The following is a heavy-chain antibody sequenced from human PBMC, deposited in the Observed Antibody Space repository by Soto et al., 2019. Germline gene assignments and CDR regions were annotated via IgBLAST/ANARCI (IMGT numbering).Heavy chain of an antibody. V-gene: IGHV3-20*04. Sequence: EVPLVESGGGVVRPGGSLRLSCAASGFTFDDYGMSWVRQAPGKGLEWVSGINWNGGSTGYADSVKGRFTISRDNAKNSLYLQMNSLRAEDTALYYCARGRRYCSGGSCYGWNYWGQGTLVTVSS. CDR2: INWNGGST. CDR1: GFTFDDYG. D-gene: IGHD2-15*01. CDR3: ARGRRYCSGGSCYGWNY. J-gene: IGHJ4*02.